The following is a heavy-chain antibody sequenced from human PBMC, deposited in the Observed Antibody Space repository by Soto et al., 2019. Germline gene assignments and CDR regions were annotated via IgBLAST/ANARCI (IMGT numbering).Heavy chain of an antibody. CDR2: INPNSGGT. CDR1: GYTFTGYY. D-gene: IGHD3-22*01. J-gene: IGHJ6*02. CDR3: ASSSGHYYDRCGQYYYYYGMDG. V-gene: IGHV1-2*02. Sequence: ASVKVSCTASGYTFTGYYMHWVRQAPGQGLEWMGWINPNSGGTNYAQKFQGRVTMTRDTSISTAYMELSRLRSDDTAVYYCASSSGHYYDRCGQYYYYYGMDGWGQGNTVTVS.